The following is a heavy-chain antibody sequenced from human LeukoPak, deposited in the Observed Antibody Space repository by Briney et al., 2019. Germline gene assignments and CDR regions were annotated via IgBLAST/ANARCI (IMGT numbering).Heavy chain of an antibody. J-gene: IGHJ1*01. CDR1: EFTFSSYG. CDR3: AKDPIGYCSGGSCYSGAQYFQH. CDR2: ISYDGSNK. Sequence: GGSLRLSCAASEFTFSSYGMHWVRQAPDKGLEWVAVISYDGSNKYYADSVKGRFTISRDNSKNTLYLQMNSLRTEDTAVYYCAKDPIGYCSGGSCYSGAQYFQHWGQGTLVTVSS. V-gene: IGHV3-30*18. D-gene: IGHD2-15*01.